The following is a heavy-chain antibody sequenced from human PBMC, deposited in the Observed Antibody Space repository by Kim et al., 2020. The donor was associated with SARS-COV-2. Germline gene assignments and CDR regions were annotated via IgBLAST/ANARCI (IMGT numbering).Heavy chain of an antibody. V-gene: IGHV1-69*13. CDR3: ANTEGSGYDDRGNFDY. J-gene: IGHJ4*02. CDR1: GGTFSNNP. D-gene: IGHD5-12*01. CDR2: IIPIFGST. Sequence: SVKVSCRASGGTFSNNPITWVRQAPGQGLETMGGIIPIFGSTTYVPKFQGRLTITADQSTRTVYMQLSSLTFHDTAVYYCANTEGSGYDDRGNFDYWGQ.